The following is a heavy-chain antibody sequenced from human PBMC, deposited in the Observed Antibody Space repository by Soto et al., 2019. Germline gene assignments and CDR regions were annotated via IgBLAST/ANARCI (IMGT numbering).Heavy chain of an antibody. Sequence: EVKLVESGGGLVKPGGSLRLSCAASGFTFSSYSMNWVRQAPGKGLEWVSSISSSSSYIYYADSVKGRLTISRDNAKNSLYLQMNSLRAEDTAVYYCARGLYYYDSSGYYSPWGQGTLVTVSS. CDR3: ARGLYYYDSSGYYSP. V-gene: IGHV3-21*01. D-gene: IGHD3-22*01. J-gene: IGHJ5*02. CDR1: GFTFSSYS. CDR2: ISSSSSYI.